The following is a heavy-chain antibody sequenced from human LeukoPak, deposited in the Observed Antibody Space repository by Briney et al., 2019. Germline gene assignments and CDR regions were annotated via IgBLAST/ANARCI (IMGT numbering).Heavy chain of an antibody. CDR1: GYTFTSYD. Sequence: ASVKVSCKASGYTFTSYDINWVRQATGQGLEWMGWMNPNSGNTGYAQKFQGRVTITRNTSISTAYMELSSLRSEDTAVYYCARVPTIFGVVMTFDYWGQGTLVTVSS. D-gene: IGHD3-3*01. CDR3: ARVPTIFGVVMTFDY. V-gene: IGHV1-8*03. J-gene: IGHJ4*02. CDR2: MNPNSGNT.